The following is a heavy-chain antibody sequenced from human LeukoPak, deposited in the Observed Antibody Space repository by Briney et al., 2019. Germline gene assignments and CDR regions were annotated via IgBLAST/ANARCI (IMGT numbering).Heavy chain of an antibody. CDR3: ARVKPGIAVGIDY. CDR1: GFTFSSHW. Sequence: PGGSLRLSCAASGFTFSSHWMSWVRQAPGKGLEWVANIKKDGSEKYYEDSVKGRFTISRDNAKTSLYLQMNSLRAEDTAVYYCARVKPGIAVGIDYWGQGTLVTVSS. J-gene: IGHJ4*02. D-gene: IGHD6-19*01. CDR2: IKKDGSEK. V-gene: IGHV3-7*01.